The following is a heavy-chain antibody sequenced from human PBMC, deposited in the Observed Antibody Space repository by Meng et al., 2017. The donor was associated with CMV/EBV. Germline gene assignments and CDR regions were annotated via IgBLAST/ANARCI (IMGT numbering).Heavy chain of an antibody. CDR3: ASSDGDSSSSILDY. D-gene: IGHD6-6*01. Sequence: GESLKISCAASGFTFSSYGISWVRQAPGQGLEWMGWISAYNGNTNYAQKLQGRVTMTTDTSTSTAYMELRSLRSDDTAVYYCASSDGDSSSSILDYWGQGTLVTVSS. CDR1: GFTFSSYG. CDR2: ISAYNGNT. V-gene: IGHV1-18*01. J-gene: IGHJ4*02.